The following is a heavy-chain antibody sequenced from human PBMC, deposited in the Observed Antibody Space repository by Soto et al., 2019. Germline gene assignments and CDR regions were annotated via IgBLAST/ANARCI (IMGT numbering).Heavy chain of an antibody. J-gene: IGHJ5*01. CDR1: GYSFINYG. Sequence: ASVKVSCKFSGYSFINYGMTWVRQAPGQGLEWMGWISGSNGATNYAQRFQGRVTLTTDTYTNTAYMELRSLRLDDTAVYYCARDSKWLIINGNWFDSWGQGTRVTVS. CDR3: ARDSKWLIINGNWFDS. D-gene: IGHD5-12*01. CDR2: ISGSNGAT. V-gene: IGHV1-18*04.